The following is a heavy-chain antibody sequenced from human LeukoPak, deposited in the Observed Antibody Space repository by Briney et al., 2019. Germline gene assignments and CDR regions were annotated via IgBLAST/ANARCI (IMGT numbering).Heavy chain of an antibody. J-gene: IGHJ6*03. D-gene: IGHD1-26*01. Sequence: PGGSLRLSCAASEFTFSSYSMNWVRQAPGKGLEWVSYISSSSSTIYYADSVKGRFTISRDNAKNSLYLQMNSLRAEDTAVYYCARAGWTTKGYYYYYMDVWGKGTTVTVSS. CDR1: EFTFSSYS. CDR2: ISSSSSTI. V-gene: IGHV3-48*01. CDR3: ARAGWTTKGYYYYYMDV.